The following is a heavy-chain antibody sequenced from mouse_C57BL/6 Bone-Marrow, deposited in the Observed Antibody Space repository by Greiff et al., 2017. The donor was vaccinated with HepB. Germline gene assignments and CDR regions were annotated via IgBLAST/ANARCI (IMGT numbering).Heavy chain of an antibody. Sequence: QVQLQQSGAELARPGASVKLSCKASGYTFTSYGISWVKQRTGQGLEWIGEIYPRSGNTYYNEKFKGKATLTADKSSSTAYMELRSLTSEDSAVYVCARGSGYYGSSYAFDYWGQGTTLTVSS. CDR2: IYPRSGNT. V-gene: IGHV1-81*01. CDR1: GYTFTSYG. D-gene: IGHD1-1*01. CDR3: ARGSGYYGSSYAFDY. J-gene: IGHJ2*01.